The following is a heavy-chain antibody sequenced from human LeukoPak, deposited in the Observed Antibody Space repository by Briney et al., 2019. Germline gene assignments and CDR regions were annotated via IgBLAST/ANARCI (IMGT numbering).Heavy chain of an antibody. V-gene: IGHV1-2*06. J-gene: IGHJ4*02. D-gene: IGHD3-3*01. CDR3: ARDSRVKIFGVVIMTGYFDY. CDR1: GYTFTGYY. Sequence: ASVKVSCKASGYTFTGYYMHWVRQAPGQGLEWMGRINPNSGGTNCAQKFQGRVTMTRDTSISTAYMELSRLRSDDTAVYYCARDSRVKIFGVVIMTGYFDYWGQGTLVTVSS. CDR2: INPNSGGT.